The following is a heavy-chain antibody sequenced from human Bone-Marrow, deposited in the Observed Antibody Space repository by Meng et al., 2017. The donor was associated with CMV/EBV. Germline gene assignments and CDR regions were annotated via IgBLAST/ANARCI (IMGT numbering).Heavy chain of an antibody. CDR3: AKARSVVTPYYFDY. D-gene: IGHD4-23*01. CDR2: ISSSSSYI. CDR1: GFTFSSYS. V-gene: IGHV3-21*01. Sequence: GESLKISCAASGFTFSSYSMNWVRQAPGKGLEWVSSISSSSSYIYYADSVKGRFTISRDNAKNSLYLQMNSLRAEDTAVYYCAKARSVVTPYYFDYWGQGTLVTVSS. J-gene: IGHJ4*02.